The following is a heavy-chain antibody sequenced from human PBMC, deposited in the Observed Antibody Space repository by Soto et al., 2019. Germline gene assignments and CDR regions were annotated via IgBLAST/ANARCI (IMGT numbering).Heavy chain of an antibody. CDR2: ISAYNGNT. D-gene: IGHD3-22*01. CDR1: GYTFTSYG. J-gene: IGHJ4*02. V-gene: IGHV1-18*01. Sequence: ASVKVSCKASGYTFTSYGISWVRQAPGQGLEWMGWISAYNGNTNYAQKFQGRVTMTEDTSTDTAYMELSSLRSEDTAVYYCATVSYDSSGIAPGAYFDYWGQGTLVTVSS. CDR3: ATVSYDSSGIAPGAYFDY.